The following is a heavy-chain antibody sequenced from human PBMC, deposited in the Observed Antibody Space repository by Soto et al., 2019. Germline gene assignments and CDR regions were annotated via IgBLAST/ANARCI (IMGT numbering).Heavy chain of an antibody. CDR3: ARGDGFWSGYSYLNY. D-gene: IGHD3-3*01. J-gene: IGHJ4*02. Sequence: SETLSLTCAVYGGSFSGYYWSWIRQPPGKGLEWIGEINHSGSTNYNPSLKSRVTISVDTSKNQFSLTLSSVTAADTAVYYCARGDGFWSGYSYLNYWGQGTPVTVSS. CDR2: INHSGST. CDR1: GGSFSGYY. V-gene: IGHV4-34*01.